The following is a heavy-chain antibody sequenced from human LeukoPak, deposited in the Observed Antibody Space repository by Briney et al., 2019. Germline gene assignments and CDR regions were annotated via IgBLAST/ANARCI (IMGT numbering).Heavy chain of an antibody. D-gene: IGHD5-24*01. CDR2: ISSNGGST. Sequence: GGSLRLSCAASGFTFSSYAMHWVRQAPGKGLEYVSAISSNGGSTYYANSVKGRFTISRDNSKNTLYLQMGSLRAEDMAVYYCARNRGRWLQSVDYWGQRTLVTVSS. CDR1: GFTFSSYA. CDR3: ARNRGRWLQSVDY. J-gene: IGHJ4*02. V-gene: IGHV3-64*01.